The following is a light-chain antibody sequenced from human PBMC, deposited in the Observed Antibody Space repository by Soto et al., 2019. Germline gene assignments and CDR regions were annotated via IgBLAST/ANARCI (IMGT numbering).Light chain of an antibody. J-gene: IGKJ4*01. CDR1: QSVSSY. V-gene: IGKV3-11*01. CDR3: QQSSNWPLT. CDR2: DAS. Sequence: EIVLTQSPATLSLSPGERATLSCRASQSVSSYLAWYQQRPGQAPRLLIYDASNRATDIPARFSGSGSGTDLTLTISSLEPEDFAVYYCQQSSNWPLTLGGGTKVDIK.